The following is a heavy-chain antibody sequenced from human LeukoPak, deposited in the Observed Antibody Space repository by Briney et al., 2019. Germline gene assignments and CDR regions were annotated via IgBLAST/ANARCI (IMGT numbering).Heavy chain of an antibody. D-gene: IGHD7-27*01. CDR1: GSYW. CDR2: INSDGSWT. V-gene: IGHV3-74*01. Sequence: GGSLRLSCAASGSYWMHWVRQAPGKGLVWVSHINSDGSWTSYADSVKGRFTISKDNAKNTVYLQMNNLRAEDTAVYYCATSLGPLTEYWGQGTLVTVSS. CDR3: ATSLGPLTEY. J-gene: IGHJ4*02.